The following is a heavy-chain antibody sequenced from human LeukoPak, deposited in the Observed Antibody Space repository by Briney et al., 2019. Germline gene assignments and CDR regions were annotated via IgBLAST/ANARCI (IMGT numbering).Heavy chain of an antibody. CDR2: IIPIFGTA. D-gene: IGHD2-21*02. CDR1: GYTFTSYA. Sequence: GASVKVSCKASGYTFTSYAISWVRQAPGQGLEWMGGIIPIFGTANYAQKFQGRVTMTRDMSTSTVYMELSSLRSEDTAVYYCAREVGNCGGDCFNYYYYMDVWGKGTTVTVSS. CDR3: AREVGNCGGDCFNYYYYMDV. V-gene: IGHV1-69*05. J-gene: IGHJ6*03.